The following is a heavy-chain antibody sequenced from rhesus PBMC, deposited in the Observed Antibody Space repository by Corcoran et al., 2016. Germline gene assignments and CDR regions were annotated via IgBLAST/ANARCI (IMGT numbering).Heavy chain of an antibody. CDR2: SFYRSRWNH. CDR3: VRDSNWRADY. Sequence: QVPLQESGPGLLKPSQNRSLTCAVSGGMGSSTFPTWTWSREQRSRGLEWLGRSFYRSRWNHAYAQSVQNRITINADTSKYQCSLQRNSVTPEDMAVYYCVRDSNWRADYWGQGVLVTVSS. V-gene: IGHV6-1*01. CDR1: GGMGSSTFPT. J-gene: IGHJ4*01. D-gene: IGHD4-23*01.